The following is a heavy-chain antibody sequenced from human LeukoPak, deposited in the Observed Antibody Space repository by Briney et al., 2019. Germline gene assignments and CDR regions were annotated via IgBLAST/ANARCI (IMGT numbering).Heavy chain of an antibody. J-gene: IGHJ6*03. CDR2: INHSGST. Sequence: PSETLSLTCAVYGGSFSGYYWSWIRRPPGKGLEWIGEINHSGSTNYNPSLKSRVTISVDTSKNQFSLKLTSVTAADTAVYYCASLTGTTDYYYYYMDVWGKGTTVTVSS. V-gene: IGHV4-34*01. CDR3: ASLTGTTDYYYYYMDV. D-gene: IGHD1-20*01. CDR1: GGSFSGYY.